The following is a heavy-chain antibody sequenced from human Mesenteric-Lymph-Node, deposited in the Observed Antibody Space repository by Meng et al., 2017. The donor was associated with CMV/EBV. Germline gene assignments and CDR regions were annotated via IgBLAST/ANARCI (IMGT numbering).Heavy chain of an antibody. CDR3: ARAGRMYSSGWYDS. Sequence: GSLRLSCTVSGGSVSSGSYYWSWIRQPPGKGLEWIGHVYYSGSTNYSPSMKSRVTISLDTPKNQFFLKVNSVIAADTAIYYCARAGRMYSSGWYDSWGQGVLVTVSS. J-gene: IGHJ5*01. CDR2: VYYSGST. V-gene: IGHV4-61*01. D-gene: IGHD6-25*01. CDR1: GGSVSSGSYY.